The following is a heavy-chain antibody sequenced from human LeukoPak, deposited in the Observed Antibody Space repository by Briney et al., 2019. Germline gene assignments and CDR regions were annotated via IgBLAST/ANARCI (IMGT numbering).Heavy chain of an antibody. CDR3: ARDRRSRIAAACKDAFDI. CDR2: ISAYNGNT. J-gene: IGHJ3*02. Sequence: ASVKVSCKASGYTFTSYGISRVRQAPGQGVEWMGWISAYNGNTNYAQKLQGRVTMTTDTSTSTAYMELRSLRSDDTAVYYCARDRRSRIAAACKDAFDIWGQGTMVTVSS. CDR1: GYTFTSYG. D-gene: IGHD6-13*01. V-gene: IGHV1-18*01.